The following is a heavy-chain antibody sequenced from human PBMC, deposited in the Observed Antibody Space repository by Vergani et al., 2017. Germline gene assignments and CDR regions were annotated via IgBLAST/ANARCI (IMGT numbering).Heavy chain of an antibody. CDR1: GGTFSSYA. D-gene: IGHD5-12*01. CDR2: IIPIFGTA. CDR3: AGGDLIRLSYYYCMDV. V-gene: IGHV1-69*01. Sequence: QVQLVQSGAEVKKPGSSVKVSCKASGGTFSSYAISWVRQAPGQGLGWMGGIIPIFGTANYAQKFQGRVTLTADESTSTAYMELSSLRSEDTAVYYCAGGDLIRLSYYYCMDVWGKGTTVTVSS. J-gene: IGHJ6*03.